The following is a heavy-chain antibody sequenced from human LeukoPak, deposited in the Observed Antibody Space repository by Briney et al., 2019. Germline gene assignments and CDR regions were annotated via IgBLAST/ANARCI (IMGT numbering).Heavy chain of an antibody. V-gene: IGHV3-74*01. J-gene: IGHJ4*02. CDR1: GFTLSSYW. CDR3: ARGGGRYSFDY. D-gene: IGHD1-26*01. Sequence: GGSLRLSCAASGFTLSSYWMRWVRQAPGKGLVWVSRFHSDGSSATYADSGMGRLTISRGNAKNTLYPQMNTLRADDTAVYFWARGGGRYSFDYWGQGTLVTVSS. CDR2: FHSDGSSA.